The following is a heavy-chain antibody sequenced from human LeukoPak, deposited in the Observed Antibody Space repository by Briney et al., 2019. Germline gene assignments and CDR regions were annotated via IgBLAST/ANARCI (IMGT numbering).Heavy chain of an antibody. CDR2: IIPIFGTA. V-gene: IGHV1-69*13. D-gene: IGHD3-22*01. Sequence: SVKVSCKASGGTFSSYAISWVRQAPGQGLVWMGGIIPIFGTANYAQKFQGRVTITADESTSTAYMELSSLRSEDTAVYYCARVPSPYYYDSSGYSYWGQGTLVTVSS. CDR3: ARVPSPYYYDSSGYSY. CDR1: GGTFSSYA. J-gene: IGHJ4*02.